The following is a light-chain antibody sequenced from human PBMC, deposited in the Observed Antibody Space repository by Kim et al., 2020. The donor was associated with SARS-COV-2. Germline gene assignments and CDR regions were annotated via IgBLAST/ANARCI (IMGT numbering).Light chain of an antibody. CDR2: QAS. J-gene: IGKJ2*01. CDR3: QQYNTYSKT. V-gene: IGKV1-5*03. CDR1: QSISTW. Sequence: SASVGDRVTLTCRASQSISTWLGWYQQKPGKAPGLLIYQASTLESGVPSRFSGSGSGTEFALTISSLQPDDFATYYCQQYNTYSKTFGQGTKLEI.